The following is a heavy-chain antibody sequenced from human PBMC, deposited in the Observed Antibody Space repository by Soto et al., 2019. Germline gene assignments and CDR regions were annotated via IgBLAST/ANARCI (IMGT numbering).Heavy chain of an antibody. CDR3: AKVRYYDSSGYSPPANDAFDI. D-gene: IGHD3-22*01. J-gene: IGHJ3*02. V-gene: IGHV3-23*01. Sequence: GGSLRLSCAASGFTFSSYAMSWVRQAPGKGLEWVSAISGSGGSTYYADSVKGRFTISRDNSKNTLYLQMNSLRAEDTAVYYCAKVRYYDSSGYSPPANDAFDIWGQGTMVTVSS. CDR1: GFTFSSYA. CDR2: ISGSGGST.